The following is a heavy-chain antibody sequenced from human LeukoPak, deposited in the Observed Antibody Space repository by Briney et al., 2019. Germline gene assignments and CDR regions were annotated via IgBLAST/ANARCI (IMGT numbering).Heavy chain of an antibody. V-gene: IGHV4-39*01. CDR1: GGSISSSSYS. CDR3: TTVTRGDAFDI. D-gene: IGHD4-17*01. CDR2: IYYSGST. J-gene: IGHJ3*02. Sequence: PSETLSLTCTVSGGSISSSSYSWGWIRQPPGKGLEWIGSIYYSGSTYYNPSLKSRVTISVDTSKNQSSLKLSSVTAADTAVYYCTTVTRGDAFDIWGQGTMVTVSS.